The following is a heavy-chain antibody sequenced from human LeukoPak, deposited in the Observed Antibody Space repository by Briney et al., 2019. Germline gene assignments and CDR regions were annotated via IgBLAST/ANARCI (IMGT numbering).Heavy chain of an antibody. V-gene: IGHV3-9*01. Sequence: PGGSLRLSCAAPGFTFDDYAMHWVRQAPGKGLEWVPGISWNSGSIGYADSVKGRFTISRDNAKNSLYLQMNSLRAEDTALYYCAKDYSSGWYGAFDIWGQGTMVTVSS. CDR3: AKDYSSGWYGAFDI. J-gene: IGHJ3*02. CDR1: GFTFDDYA. CDR2: ISWNSGSI. D-gene: IGHD6-19*01.